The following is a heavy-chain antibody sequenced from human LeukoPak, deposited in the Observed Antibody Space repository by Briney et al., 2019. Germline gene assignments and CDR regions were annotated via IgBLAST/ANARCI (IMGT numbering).Heavy chain of an antibody. J-gene: IGHJ3*02. Sequence: SGGSLRLSCAASGFTVSSNYMSWVRQAPGKGLEWVSVIYSGGSTYYADSVKGRFTISRDNSKNTLYLQMNSLRAEDTAVYYCARDRPAVLASGAVAGLDAFDIWGQGTMVTVSS. D-gene: IGHD6-19*01. CDR3: ARDRPAVLASGAVAGLDAFDI. CDR1: GFTVSSNY. V-gene: IGHV3-53*01. CDR2: IYSGGST.